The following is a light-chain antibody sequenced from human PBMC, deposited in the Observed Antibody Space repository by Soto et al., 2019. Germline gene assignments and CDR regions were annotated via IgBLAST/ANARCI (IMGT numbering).Light chain of an antibody. CDR2: QVT. CDR1: SSDVENYNL. Sequence: QSVLTQPASVSGSPGQSITISCTGTSSDVENYNLVSWYQQYPGKAPKVIIYQVTKRPSGVSAHFSGSKSGDTASLSISGLQAEDEADYYCCSHAGPSPSYVFGTGTKVTVL. V-gene: IGLV2-23*02. J-gene: IGLJ1*01. CDR3: CSHAGPSPSYV.